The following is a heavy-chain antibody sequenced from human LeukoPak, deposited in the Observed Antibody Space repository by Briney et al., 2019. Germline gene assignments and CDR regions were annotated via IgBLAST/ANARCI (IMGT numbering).Heavy chain of an antibody. CDR1: GFTFSSYS. J-gene: IGHJ4*02. V-gene: IGHV3-21*01. CDR3: ARLDYGGNSGDY. CDR2: ISSSSYI. D-gene: IGHD4-23*01. Sequence: GGSLRLSCAASGFTFSSYSMNWVRQAPGKGLEWVSSISSSSYIYYADSVKGRFTISRDNAKNSLYLQMNSLRAEDTAVYYCARLDYGGNSGDYWGQGTLVTVSS.